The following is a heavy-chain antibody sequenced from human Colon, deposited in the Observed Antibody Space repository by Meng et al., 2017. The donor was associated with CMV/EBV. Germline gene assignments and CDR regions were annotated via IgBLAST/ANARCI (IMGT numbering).Heavy chain of an antibody. CDR1: GFTFTNYA. D-gene: IGHD1-1*01. Sequence: GESLKISCAASGFTFTNYAMHWVRQPPGKGLEWVAVIPFDGNNEHYADSVKGRFTISRDNARNTLYLQMNSLRAEDTAVYYCARDRNWIFDYWGRGTLVTVS. V-gene: IGHV3-30*04. CDR2: IPFDGNNE. J-gene: IGHJ4*02. CDR3: ARDRNWIFDY.